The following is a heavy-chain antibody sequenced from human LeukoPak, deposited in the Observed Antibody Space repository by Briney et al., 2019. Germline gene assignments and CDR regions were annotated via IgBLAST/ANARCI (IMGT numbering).Heavy chain of an antibody. CDR2: IYSGGST. V-gene: IGHV3-53*01. J-gene: IGHJ4*02. CDR1: GFTVSSNY. Sequence: GGSLRLSCAASGFTVSSNYMSWVRQAPGKGLQWVSVIYSGGSTYYADSVKGRFTISRDNSKNTLYLQMNSLRAEDTAVYYCARDFPGTSDYWGQGTLVTVSS. D-gene: IGHD1-1*01. CDR3: ARDFPGTSDY.